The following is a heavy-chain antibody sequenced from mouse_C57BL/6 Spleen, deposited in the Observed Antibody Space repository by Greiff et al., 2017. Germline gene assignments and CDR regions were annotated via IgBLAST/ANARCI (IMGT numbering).Heavy chain of an antibody. J-gene: IGHJ3*01. Sequence: QVQLQQPGAELVMPGASVKLSCKASGYTFTSYWMHWVKQRPGQGLEWIGEIDPSDSYTNYNQKFKGKSTMTVDKSSSTAYLQLSSLTSEDSAVYYCARKDYPKIIAYWGQGTLVTVSA. D-gene: IGHD5-5*01. CDR1: GYTFTSYW. CDR2: IDPSDSYT. CDR3: ARKDYPKIIAY. V-gene: IGHV1-69*01.